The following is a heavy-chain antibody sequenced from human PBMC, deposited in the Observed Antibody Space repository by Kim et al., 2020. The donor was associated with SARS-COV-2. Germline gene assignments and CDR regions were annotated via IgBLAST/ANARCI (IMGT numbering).Heavy chain of an antibody. V-gene: IGHV3-48*02. CDR2: ISSSSSTI. Sequence: GGSLRLSCAAYGFTFSSYSMNWVRQAPGKGLEWVSYISSSSSTIYYADSVKGRFTISRDNAKNSLYLQMNSLRDEDTAVYYCARDGRYSGSYNWFDPWGQGTLVTVSS. J-gene: IGHJ5*02. CDR1: GFTFSSYS. D-gene: IGHD1-26*01. CDR3: ARDGRYSGSYNWFDP.